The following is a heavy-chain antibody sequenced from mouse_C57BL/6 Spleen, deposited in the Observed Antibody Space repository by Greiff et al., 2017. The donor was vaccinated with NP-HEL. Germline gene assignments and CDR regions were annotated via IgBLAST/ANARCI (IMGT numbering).Heavy chain of an antibody. CDR2: ISGGGGNT. CDR1: GFTFSSYT. CDR3: ARKDSNHGGTWFAY. Sequence: EVMLVESGGGLVKPGGSLKLSCAASGFTFSSYTMSWVRQTPEKRLEWVATISGGGGNTYYPDSVKGRFTISRDNAKNTLYLQMSSLRSEDTALYYCARKDSNHGGTWFAYWGQGTLVTVSA. D-gene: IGHD2-5*01. V-gene: IGHV5-9*01. J-gene: IGHJ3*01.